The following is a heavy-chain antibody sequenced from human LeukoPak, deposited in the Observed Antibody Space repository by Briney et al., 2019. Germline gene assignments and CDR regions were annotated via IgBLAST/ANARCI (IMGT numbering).Heavy chain of an antibody. V-gene: IGHV1-69*05. CDR3: ARDFEDCSGGSCLYYFDY. CDR1: GGTFSSYA. CDR2: IIPIFGTA. J-gene: IGHJ4*02. Sequence: ASVKVSCKASGGTFSSYAISWVRQAPGQGLEWMGRIIPIFGTANYAQKFQGRVTITTDESTSTAYMELSSLRSEDTAVYYCARDFEDCSGGSCLYYFDYWGQGTLDTVSS. D-gene: IGHD2-15*01.